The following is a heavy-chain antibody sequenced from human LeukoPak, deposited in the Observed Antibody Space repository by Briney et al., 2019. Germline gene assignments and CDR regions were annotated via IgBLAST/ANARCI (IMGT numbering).Heavy chain of an antibody. CDR2: ISVSGGST. J-gene: IGHJ4*02. CDR1: GFTFSSYA. CDR3: AKIDKWWELLLDY. V-gene: IGHV3-23*01. Sequence: GGSLRLSCAASGFTFSSYAMSWVRQAPGKGLEWVSAISVSGGSTYYADSVKGRFTISRDNSKNTRYLQMNSLRAEDTAVYYCAKIDKWWELLLDYWGQGTLVTVSS. D-gene: IGHD1-26*01.